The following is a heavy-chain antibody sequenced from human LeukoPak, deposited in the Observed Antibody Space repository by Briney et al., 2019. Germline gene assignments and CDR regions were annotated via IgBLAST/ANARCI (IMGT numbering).Heavy chain of an antibody. J-gene: IGHJ4*02. CDR1: GFTFSSYS. CDR3: ARLRRELLPYFDY. V-gene: IGHV3-21*04. Sequence: PGGSLRLSCAASGFTFSSYSMNWVSQAPGKGLEWVSSISSSSSYIYYADSVKGRFTISRDNSKNTLYLQMNSLRAEDTAVYYCARLRRELLPYFDYWGQGTLVTVSS. CDR2: ISSSSSYI. D-gene: IGHD1-26*01.